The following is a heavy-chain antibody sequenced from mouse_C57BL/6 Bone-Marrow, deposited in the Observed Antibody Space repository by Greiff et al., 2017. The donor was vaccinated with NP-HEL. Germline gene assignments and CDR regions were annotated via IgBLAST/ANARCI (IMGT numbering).Heavy chain of an antibody. Sequence: QVQLQQSGAELARPGASVKLSCKASGYTFTSYGISWVKQRTGQGLEWIGEIYPRSGNTYYNEKFKGKATLTADKSSSTAYMELRSLTSEDSAVYFGAKGSSYLYYYAMDYWGQGTSVTVSS. D-gene: IGHD1-1*01. CDR2: IYPRSGNT. V-gene: IGHV1-81*01. CDR3: AKGSSYLYYYAMDY. J-gene: IGHJ4*01. CDR1: GYTFTSYG.